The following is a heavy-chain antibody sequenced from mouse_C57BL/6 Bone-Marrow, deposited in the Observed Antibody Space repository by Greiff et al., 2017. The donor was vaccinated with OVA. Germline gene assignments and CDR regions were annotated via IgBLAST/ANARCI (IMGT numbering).Heavy chain of an antibody. D-gene: IGHD1-1*01. Sequence: EVKLMESGGGLVQPGGSMKLSCVASGFTFSNYWMNWVRQSPEKGLEWVAQIRLKSDNYATPYAASVKGRFTISRDDSKSSVYLQMNNLRAEDTGIYYCTGNLLLPGWFAYWGQGTLVTVSA. CDR2: IRLKSDNYAT. CDR1: GFTFSNYW. J-gene: IGHJ3*01. CDR3: TGNLLLPGWFAY. V-gene: IGHV6-3*01.